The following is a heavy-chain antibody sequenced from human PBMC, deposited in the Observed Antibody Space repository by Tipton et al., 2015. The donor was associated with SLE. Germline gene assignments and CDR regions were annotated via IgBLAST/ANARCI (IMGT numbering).Heavy chain of an antibody. CDR3: ARRGVTGTTGWFDP. D-gene: IGHD1-7*01. J-gene: IGHJ5*02. V-gene: IGHV4-4*07. CDR2: IYTSGST. CDR1: GGSISSYY. Sequence: TLSLTCTVSGGSISSYYWSWIRQPAGKGLEWIGRIYTSGSTNYNPSLKSRVTISVDTSKNQFSLKLSSVTAADTAVYYCARRGVTGTTGWFDPWGQGTLVTVSS.